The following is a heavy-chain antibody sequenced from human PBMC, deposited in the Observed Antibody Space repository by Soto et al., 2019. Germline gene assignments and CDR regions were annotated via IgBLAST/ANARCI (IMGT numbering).Heavy chain of an antibody. V-gene: IGHV4-31*03. CDR2: IYYSGST. J-gene: IGHJ4*02. CDR3: ARARNYYDSSEGGGSFDY. CDR1: GGSISSGGYY. D-gene: IGHD3-22*01. Sequence: QVQLQESGPGLVKPSQTLSLTCTVSGGSISSGGYYWSWIRQHPGKGLEWIGYIYYSGSTYYNPSLKSRVTISVDTSKTQFSLKLSSVTAADTAVYYCARARNYYDSSEGGGSFDYWGQGTLVTVSS.